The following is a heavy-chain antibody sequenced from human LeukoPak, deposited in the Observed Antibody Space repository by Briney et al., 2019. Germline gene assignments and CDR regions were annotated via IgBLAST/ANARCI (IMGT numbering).Heavy chain of an antibody. J-gene: IGHJ4*02. CDR3: VRQRGVGSWSFDY. V-gene: IGHV4-39*01. Sequence: SETLSLTCSVSGGSFSSSGHYWWGWIRQPPGKGLDWIGSIYYSGNTHYNPSLQGRVTVSVDTSKNQFSLKLTSVTAADTAVYYCVRQRGVGSWSFDYWGQGNLVTVSS. CDR1: GGSFSSSGHY. CDR2: IYYSGNT. D-gene: IGHD2-15*01.